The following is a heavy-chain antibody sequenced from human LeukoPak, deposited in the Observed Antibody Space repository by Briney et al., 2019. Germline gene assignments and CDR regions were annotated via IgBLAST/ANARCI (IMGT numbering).Heavy chain of an antibody. CDR3: ARHARHSGRYNDFDY. J-gene: IGHJ4*02. V-gene: IGHV4-59*08. Sequence: SETLSLTCTVCGGSISSYYWSWIWQPPGKGLEWIGYIYYSGSTRFNPSLKSRVTISVDTSKNQFSLKLSSVTAADTAVYYCARHARHSGRYNDFDYWGQGTLITVSS. D-gene: IGHD1-26*01. CDR1: GGSISSYY. CDR2: IYYSGST.